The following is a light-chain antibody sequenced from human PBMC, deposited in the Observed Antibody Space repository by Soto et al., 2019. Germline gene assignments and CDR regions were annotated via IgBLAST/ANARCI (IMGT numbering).Light chain of an antibody. CDR1: QSLSSN. CDR3: QHNNSSPHT. V-gene: IGKV3-15*01. J-gene: IGKJ2*01. Sequence: DMVMTQSPATLSVSPGERATLSCRASQSLSSNLAWYQQKPGQAPRLLIYGASTRATGIPARFSGSGSGTVFTLTISLLQSDYFAFYYRQHNNSSPHTFGQGAKLEIK. CDR2: GAS.